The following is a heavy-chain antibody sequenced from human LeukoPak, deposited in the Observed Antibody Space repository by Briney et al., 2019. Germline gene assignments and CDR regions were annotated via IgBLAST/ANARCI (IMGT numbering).Heavy chain of an antibody. V-gene: IGHV4-59*01. CDR2: IYYSGST. CDR1: GGSISSYY. D-gene: IGHD6-13*01. Sequence: PSETLSLTCTVSGGSISSYYWSWIRQPPEKGLEWIGYIYYSGSTNYNPSLKSRVTISVDTSKNQFSLKLSSVTAADTAVYYCARGQGRGYSSSWYLIDYWGQGTLVTVSS. J-gene: IGHJ4*02. CDR3: ARGQGRGYSSSWYLIDY.